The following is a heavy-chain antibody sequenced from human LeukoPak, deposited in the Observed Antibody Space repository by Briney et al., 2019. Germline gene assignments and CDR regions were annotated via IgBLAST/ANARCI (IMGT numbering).Heavy chain of an antibody. CDR3: TRDKYPYSSGPAGY. J-gene: IGHJ4*02. CDR2: ISYDGSNK. V-gene: IGHV3-30*03. D-gene: IGHD6-19*01. Sequence: GRSLRLSCAASGFTFSSYGMHWVRQAPGKGLEWVAVISYDGSNKYYADSVKGRFTISRDNAKNSLYLQMNSLRAEDTAVYYCTRDKYPYSSGPAGYWGQGTLVTVSS. CDR1: GFTFSSYG.